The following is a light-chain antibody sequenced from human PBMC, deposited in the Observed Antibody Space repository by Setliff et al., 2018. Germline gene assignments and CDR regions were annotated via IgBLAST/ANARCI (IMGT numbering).Light chain of an antibody. CDR3: CAYTASTTYV. J-gene: IGLJ1*01. CDR1: SNDVGAYDL. V-gene: IGLV2-14*03. CDR2: GVS. Sequence: QSVLTQPASVSGSPGQSITISCSGTSNDVGAYDLVSWYQQHPGKVPKLIIFGVSNRPSGVSHRFSGSKSGNTASLTISGLQADDEADYYCCAYTASTTYVFVNGTKVTVL.